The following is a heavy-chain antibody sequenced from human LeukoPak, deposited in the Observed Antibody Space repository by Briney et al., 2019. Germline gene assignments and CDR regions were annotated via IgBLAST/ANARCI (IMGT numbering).Heavy chain of an antibody. CDR2: IYTSGST. Sequence: PSETLSLTCTVSGGSISSGSYYWSWIRQPAGKGLEWIGRIYTSGSTNYNPSLKSRVTISVDTSKNQFSLKLSSVTAADTAVYYCARHFPVVPAAMDAFDIWGQGTMVTVSS. CDR3: ARHFPVVPAAMDAFDI. V-gene: IGHV4-61*02. CDR1: GGSISSGSYY. D-gene: IGHD2-2*01. J-gene: IGHJ3*02.